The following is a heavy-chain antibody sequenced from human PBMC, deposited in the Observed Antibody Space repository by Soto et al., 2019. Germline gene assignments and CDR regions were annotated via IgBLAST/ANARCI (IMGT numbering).Heavy chain of an antibody. V-gene: IGHV5-51*01. D-gene: IGHD6-6*01. J-gene: IGHJ6*02. CDR2: IYPGDSDT. CDR3: ESRSIAAHNYYYYGMDV. Sequence: ESLKISFKGSGYSFPSYWIGWVRQMPGKGLEWMGIIYPGDSDTRYSPSFQGQVTISADKSISTAYLQWSRLKASDTAMYYCESRSIAAHNYYYYGMDVWGQGTTVTVS. CDR1: GYSFPSYW.